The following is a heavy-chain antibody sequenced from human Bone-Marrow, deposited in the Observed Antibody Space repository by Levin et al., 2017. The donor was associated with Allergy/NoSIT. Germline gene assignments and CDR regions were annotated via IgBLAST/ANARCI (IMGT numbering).Heavy chain of an antibody. V-gene: IGHV1-18*01. CDR1: GYIFTNYG. CDR3: ARDRPRLCTGGSCDGGY. Sequence: ASVKVSCKASGYIFTNYGITWVLQAPGQGLEWLGWINPNNGDTYYAQNIQDRVTMTTDASTTTAYMEMRGLKSDDTAVYFCARDRPRLCTGGSCDGGYWGQGTLVTVSS. J-gene: IGHJ4*02. D-gene: IGHD2-15*01. CDR2: INPNNGDT.